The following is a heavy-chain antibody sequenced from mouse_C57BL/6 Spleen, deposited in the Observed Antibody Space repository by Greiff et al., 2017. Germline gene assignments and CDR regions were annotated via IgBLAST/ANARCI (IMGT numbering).Heavy chain of an antibody. J-gene: IGHJ4*01. Sequence: QVQLKQSGPELVKPGASVKISCKASGYAFSSSWMNWVKQRPGKGLEWIGRIYPGDGDTNYNGKFKGKATLTADKSSSTAYMQLSSLTSEDSAVYFCARGGSEAMDYWGQGTSVTVSS. V-gene: IGHV1-82*01. CDR2: IYPGDGDT. CDR1: GYAFSSSW. CDR3: ARGGSEAMDY.